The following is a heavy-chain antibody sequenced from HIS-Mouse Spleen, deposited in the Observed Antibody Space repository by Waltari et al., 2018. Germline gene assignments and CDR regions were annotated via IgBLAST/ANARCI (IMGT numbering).Heavy chain of an antibody. CDR3: AREIPYSSSWYDWYFDL. J-gene: IGHJ2*01. D-gene: IGHD6-13*01. V-gene: IGHV4-39*07. CDR2: IYYSGGT. Sequence: QLQLQESGPGLVKPSETLSLTCTVSGGSISSSSYYWGWIGQPPGKGLEWIGSIYYSGGTYSNPALKSRVTISVDTSKNQFSLKLSAVTAADTAVYYCAREIPYSSSWYDWYFDLWGRGTLVTVSS. CDR1: GGSISSSSYY.